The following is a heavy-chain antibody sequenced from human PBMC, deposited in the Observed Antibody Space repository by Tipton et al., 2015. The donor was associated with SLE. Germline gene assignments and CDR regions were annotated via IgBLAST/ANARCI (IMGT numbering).Heavy chain of an antibody. CDR1: GYTFTSYD. CDR3: TRDPHLSNGPDYFDY. Sequence: QLVQSGAEVQKPGASVKVSCKASGYTFTSYDINWVRQGTGQGLEWMGWVNPYSGNTGYAQKFQGRVTMTRDTSVSTAYMELSSLRSEDTAVYYCTRDPHLSNGPDYFDYWGQGTLVTVSS. CDR2: VNPYSGNT. D-gene: IGHD3-22*01. V-gene: IGHV1-8*01. J-gene: IGHJ4*02.